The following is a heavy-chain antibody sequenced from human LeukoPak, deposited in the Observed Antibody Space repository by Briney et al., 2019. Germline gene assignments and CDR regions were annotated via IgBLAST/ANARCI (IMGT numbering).Heavy chain of an antibody. CDR1: GFTFSSYG. J-gene: IGHJ4*02. CDR3: AKGGSSWFLGD. CDR2: ISGSSGTT. D-gene: IGHD6-13*01. V-gene: IGHV3-23*01. Sequence: GGSLRLSCAASGFTFSSYGMHWVRQAPGKGLEWVSGISGSSGTTYYADSVKGRFTISRDNSKNTVYLQMNSLRDEDTAVYYCAKGGSSWFLGDWGQGTLVTVSS.